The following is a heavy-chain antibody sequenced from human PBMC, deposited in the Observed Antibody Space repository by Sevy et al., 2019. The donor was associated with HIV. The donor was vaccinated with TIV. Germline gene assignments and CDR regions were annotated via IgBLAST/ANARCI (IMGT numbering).Heavy chain of an antibody. Sequence: GESLKISCAASGFTFNTHVMNWVRQAPGKGLEWVSTISGFGNTYYADSVRGRFTISRDNAKNTLYLQMNSLRADDTAVYYCAKVLNPALESMMEVTVRSLKGFDVWGQRTMVTVSS. J-gene: IGHJ3*01. CDR2: ISGFGNT. D-gene: IGHD3-22*01. CDR1: GFTFNTHV. V-gene: IGHV3-23*01. CDR3: AKVLNPALESMMEVTVRSLKGFDV.